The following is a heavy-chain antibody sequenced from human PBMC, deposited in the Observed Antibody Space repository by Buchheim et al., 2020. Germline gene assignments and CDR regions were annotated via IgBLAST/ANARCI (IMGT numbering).Heavy chain of an antibody. CDR2: ISSCSSYI. Sequence: EVQLVESGGGLVKPGGSLRLSCAASGFTFSSYSMNWVRPATGKGLEWVSSISSCSSYIYYADSVKGRFTISRDNAKNSLYLQMNSLRAEDTAVYYCARDAGLYCDFWSGYVYWGQGTL. J-gene: IGHJ4*02. CDR1: GFTFSSYS. D-gene: IGHD3-3*01. V-gene: IGHV3-21*01. CDR3: ARDAGLYCDFWSGYVY.